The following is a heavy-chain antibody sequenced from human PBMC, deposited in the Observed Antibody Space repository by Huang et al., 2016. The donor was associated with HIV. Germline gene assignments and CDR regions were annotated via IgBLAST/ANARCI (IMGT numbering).Heavy chain of an antibody. CDR1: GFPFNNHA. V-gene: IGHV3-30-3*01. CDR2: ISNDGSNN. J-gene: IGHJ3*02. CDR3: ARAKDTWDAYDI. D-gene: IGHD5-18*01. Sequence: QVQLVESGGGVVQPGRSLRLSCAAYGFPFNNHAMPWVRQAPGKGLDWVEVISNDGSNNYYADSVKGRFTISRDSSKSTLFLHMTSLRTEDTAVYYCARAKDTWDAYDIWGQGTMVIVSS.